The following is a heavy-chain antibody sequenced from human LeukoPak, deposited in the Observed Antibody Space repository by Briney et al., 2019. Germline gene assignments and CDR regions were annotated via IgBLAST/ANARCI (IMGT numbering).Heavy chain of an antibody. D-gene: IGHD1-14*01. CDR1: GFTFSNYW. CDR2: INQDGSEK. V-gene: IGHV3-7*05. Sequence: GGSLRLSCAASGFTFSNYWMSWVRQAPGKGLEWVANINQDGSEKSYVDSVEGRFTISRDNAKKSLYLHVNSLRAEDTAVYYCARGGRQGTGDYWGQGTLVTVSS. CDR3: ARGGRQGTGDY. J-gene: IGHJ4*02.